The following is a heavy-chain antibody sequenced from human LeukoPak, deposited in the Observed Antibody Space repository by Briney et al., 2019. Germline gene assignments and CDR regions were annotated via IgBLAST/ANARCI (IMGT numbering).Heavy chain of an antibody. CDR1: GYSFTSYW. CDR2: IYPGDSDT. J-gene: IGHJ5*02. D-gene: IGHD3-16*02. Sequence: GESLKISCKGFGYSFTSYWIGWVRQIPGKGLECMGIIYPGDSDTRYSPSFQGQVTISADKSISTAYLQWSSLKASDTAMYYCARAYQSLGGLSLPDHWGQGTLVTVSS. V-gene: IGHV5-51*01. CDR3: ARAYQSLGGLSLPDH.